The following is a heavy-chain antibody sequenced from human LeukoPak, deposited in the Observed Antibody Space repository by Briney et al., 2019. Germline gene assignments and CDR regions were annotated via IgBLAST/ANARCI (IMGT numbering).Heavy chain of an antibody. CDR1: GFIFNNYA. D-gene: IGHD6-13*01. Sequence: SGGSLRLSCAASGFIFNNYAMSWVRRAPGKGLEWVSAISGSGGSTYYADSVKGRFTISRDNPRNTLDLQMNSLRVEDTAVYYCARGSSSWYADWGQGTRVTVSS. CDR2: ISGSGGST. CDR3: ARGSSSWYAD. V-gene: IGHV3-23*01. J-gene: IGHJ4*02.